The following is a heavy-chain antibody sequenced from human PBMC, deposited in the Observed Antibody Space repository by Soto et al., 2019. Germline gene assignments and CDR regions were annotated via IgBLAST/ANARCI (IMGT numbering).Heavy chain of an antibody. Sequence: GGSLRLSCATSGFTFSDYTMNWVRQAPGKGLQWLSSISSSRSDIYYADSVKGRFTISRDNAKNSLYLQMNSLRSEDTAVYFCATDPDGESPHWYFDLWGRGTLVTAPQ. D-gene: IGHD3-10*01. J-gene: IGHJ2*01. CDR1: GFTFSDYT. V-gene: IGHV3-21*06. CDR3: ATDPDGESPHWYFDL. CDR2: ISSSRSDI.